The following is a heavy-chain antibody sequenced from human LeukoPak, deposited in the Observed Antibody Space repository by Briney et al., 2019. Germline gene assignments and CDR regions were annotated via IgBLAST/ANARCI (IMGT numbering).Heavy chain of an antibody. D-gene: IGHD3-9*01. CDR1: GYTFTGYY. V-gene: IGHV1-2*02. Sequence: ASVKVSCKASGYTFTGYYMHWVRQAPGQGLEWMGWINPNSGGTNYAQKFQGRVTMTRDTSISTAYMELSRLRSDDTAVYYCARQGDFDWLLSAKAEYYYYYYMDVWGKGTTVTVSS. J-gene: IGHJ6*03. CDR2: INPNSGGT. CDR3: ARQGDFDWLLSAKAEYYYYYYMDV.